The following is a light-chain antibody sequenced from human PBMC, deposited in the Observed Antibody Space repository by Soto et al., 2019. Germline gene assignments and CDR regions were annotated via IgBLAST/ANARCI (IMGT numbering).Light chain of an antibody. CDR2: GAS. Sequence: EIVLTQSPGTLSLSPGERATLSCRASQSVSSSYLAWYQQKPGQAPRLLICGASSRATGIPDRFSGSGSGTDFTLTTSRLEHEDYAVYYCQKDGSSPGTSGQGPKVEIK. J-gene: IGKJ1*01. CDR3: QKDGSSPGT. CDR1: QSVSSSY. V-gene: IGKV3-20*01.